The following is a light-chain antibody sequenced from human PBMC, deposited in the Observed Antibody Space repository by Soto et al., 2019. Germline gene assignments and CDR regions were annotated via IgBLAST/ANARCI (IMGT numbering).Light chain of an antibody. Sequence: EIVLTQSPGTLSLSPGERATLSCRASQTLSSSYLAWYQHKPGQAPRLLIYGASNRATGIPDRFSGSESGTDFTLTISRLEPEDFAMYYCQQHGISHITFGQGTRLEIK. CDR3: QQHGISHIT. CDR1: QTLSSSY. J-gene: IGKJ5*01. V-gene: IGKV3-20*01. CDR2: GAS.